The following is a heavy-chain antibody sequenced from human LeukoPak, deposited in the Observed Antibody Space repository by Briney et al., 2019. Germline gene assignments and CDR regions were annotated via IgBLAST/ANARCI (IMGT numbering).Heavy chain of an antibody. CDR3: TRGDNSLFDY. CDR1: GFTVSSNY. Sequence: GGSLRLSCAASGFTVSSNYMNWVRQAPGKGLEWVSLIYSGGSTYYADSVMGRFTISRDNSKSTLYLQMNSLRAEDTAVYYCTRGDNSLFDYWGQGTLVTVSS. CDR2: IYSGGST. V-gene: IGHV3-53*01. D-gene: IGHD4-23*01. J-gene: IGHJ4*02.